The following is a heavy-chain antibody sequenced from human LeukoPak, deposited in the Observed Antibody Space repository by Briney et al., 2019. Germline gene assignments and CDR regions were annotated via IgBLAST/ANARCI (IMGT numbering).Heavy chain of an antibody. CDR3: ARGKGAYGDYDVANWFDP. J-gene: IGHJ5*02. V-gene: IGHV1-69*13. CDR1: GGTFSSYA. Sequence: GASVKVSCEASGGTFSSYAISWVRQAPGQGLEWMGGIIPIFGTANYAQKFQGRVTITADESTSTAYMELSSLRSEDTAVYYCARGKGAYGDYDVANWFDPWGQGTLVTVSS. D-gene: IGHD4-17*01. CDR2: IIPIFGTA.